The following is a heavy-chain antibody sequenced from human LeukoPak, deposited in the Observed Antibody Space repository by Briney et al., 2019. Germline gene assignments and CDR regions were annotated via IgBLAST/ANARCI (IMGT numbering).Heavy chain of an antibody. CDR2: IYYRGST. CDR1: GGSISNYY. J-gene: IGHJ4*02. CDR3: ARQTRRLVGFFDY. Sequence: SETLSLTCTVPGGSISNYYWSSIRQPPGKGLEWIGSIYYRGSTYYNPSLKSRVTISVDTSKNQFSLKLSSVTAADTAVYYCARQTRRLVGFFDYWGQGTLVTVSS. V-gene: IGHV4-39*01. D-gene: IGHD6-19*01.